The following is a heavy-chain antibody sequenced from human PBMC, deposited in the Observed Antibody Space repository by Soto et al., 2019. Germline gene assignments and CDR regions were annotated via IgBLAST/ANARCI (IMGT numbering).Heavy chain of an antibody. V-gene: IGHV3-30-3*01. D-gene: IGHD3-3*01. Sequence: QVQLVESGGGVVQPGRSLRLSCAASGFTFSSYAMHWVRQAPGKGLEWVAVISYDGSNKYYADSVKGRFTISRDNSKNTLYLQMNSLRAEDTAVYYCARDGLRFLEWSSFDYWGQGTLVTVSS. CDR3: ARDGLRFLEWSSFDY. CDR1: GFTFSSYA. J-gene: IGHJ4*02. CDR2: ISYDGSNK.